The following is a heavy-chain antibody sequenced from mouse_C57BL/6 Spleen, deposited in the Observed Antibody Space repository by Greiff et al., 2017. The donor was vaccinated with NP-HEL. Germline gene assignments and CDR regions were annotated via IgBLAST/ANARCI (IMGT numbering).Heavy chain of an antibody. J-gene: IGHJ2*01. CDR3: ASEVYGSSYGY. D-gene: IGHD1-1*01. V-gene: IGHV1-55*01. CDR1: GYTFTSYW. Sequence: VQLQQSGAELVKPGASVKMSCKASGYTFTSYWITWVKQRPGQGLEWIGDIYPGSGSTNYNEKFKSKATLTVDTSSSTAYMQLSSLTSEDSAVYYCASEVYGSSYGYWGQGTTLTVSS. CDR2: IYPGSGST.